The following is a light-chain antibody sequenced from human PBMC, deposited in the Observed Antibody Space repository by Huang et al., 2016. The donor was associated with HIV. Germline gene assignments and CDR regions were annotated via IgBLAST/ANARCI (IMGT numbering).Light chain of an antibody. CDR2: DAS. J-gene: IGKJ2*01. CDR3: QQYNSFPYT. Sequence: DIQMTQSPSTLSASVGDRVTITCRASQSIDNWLAWYQQKPGKAPKLLIYDASSLQIGVPPSFSGSGSGTQFTLTINCLQPDNIATYYCQQYNSFPYTFGQGTKLEIK. CDR1: QSIDNW. V-gene: IGKV1-5*01.